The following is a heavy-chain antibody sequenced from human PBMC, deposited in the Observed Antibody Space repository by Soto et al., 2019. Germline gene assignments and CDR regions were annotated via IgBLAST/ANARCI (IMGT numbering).Heavy chain of an antibody. D-gene: IGHD3-22*01. CDR3: AMTYYYDSSGYAYGMDV. J-gene: IGHJ6*02. V-gene: IGHV1-69*01. CDR1: GGTFSSYA. Sequence: QVQLVQSGAEVKKPGSSVKVSCKASGGTFSSYAISWVRQAPGQGLEWMGGIIPIFGTANYAQKFQGRVTITADESTSTAYMELSNLRSEDTAVYYCAMTYYYDSSGYAYGMDVWGQGTTVTVSS. CDR2: IIPIFGTA.